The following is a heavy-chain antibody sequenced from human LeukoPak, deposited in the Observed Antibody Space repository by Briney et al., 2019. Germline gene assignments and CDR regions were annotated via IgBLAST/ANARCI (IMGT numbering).Heavy chain of an antibody. CDR2: ISHSGSI. J-gene: IGHJ3*02. CDR3: AKELTERWLIDAFDI. CDR1: GFTFSNYA. Sequence: GGSLRLSCAASGFTFSNYAMNWVRQAPGKGLEWVSSISHSGSISYADFVKGRFTISRDNSKNTLYLQMSSLRAEDTAIYYCAKELTERWLIDAFDIWGQGTVVTVSS. D-gene: IGHD6-19*01. V-gene: IGHV3-23*01.